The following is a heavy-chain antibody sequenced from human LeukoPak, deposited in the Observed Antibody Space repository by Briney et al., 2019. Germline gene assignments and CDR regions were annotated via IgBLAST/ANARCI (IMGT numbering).Heavy chain of an antibody. D-gene: IGHD6-6*01. Sequence: PGRSLRLSCAASGFTFSSYCMDWVRQAQGKWLEWVAFIRYDVSHKYYTDSGKGRFTIARDNSKNSLYLRMNSVRAEDTAVYYCARTSSRSSNYSDGMDVWGQGATVTVSS. J-gene: IGHJ6*02. CDR2: IRYDVSHK. V-gene: IGHV3-33*01. CDR3: ARTSSRSSNYSDGMDV. CDR1: GFTFSSYC.